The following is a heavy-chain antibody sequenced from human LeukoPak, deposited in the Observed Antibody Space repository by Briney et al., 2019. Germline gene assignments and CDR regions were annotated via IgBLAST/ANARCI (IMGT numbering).Heavy chain of an antibody. CDR1: GYTFTSYD. D-gene: IGHD6-6*01. J-gene: IGHJ5*02. CDR3: ARGKAARTSPVFDP. CDR2: VNPNSGNT. V-gene: IGHV1-8*03. Sequence: GASVKVSCKASGYTFTSYDINWVRQATGQGLEWMGWVNPNSGNTGYAQKFQGRVTITRNTSISTAYMELSSLRSEDTAVYYCARGKAARTSPVFDPWGQGTLVTVSS.